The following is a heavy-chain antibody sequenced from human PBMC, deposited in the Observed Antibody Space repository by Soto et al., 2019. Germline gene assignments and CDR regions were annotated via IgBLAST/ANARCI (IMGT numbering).Heavy chain of an antibody. J-gene: IGHJ4*02. CDR3: ARDPSNYKWCLGY. CDR2: IIPIFGTA. Sequence: GASVKVSCKASGGTFSSYAISWVRQAPGQGLEWMGGIIPIFGTANYAQKFQGRVTITADESTSTAYMELSSLRSEDTAVYYCARDPSNYKWCLGYWGQGTLVTVSS. V-gene: IGHV1-69*13. D-gene: IGHD2-15*01. CDR1: GGTFSSYA.